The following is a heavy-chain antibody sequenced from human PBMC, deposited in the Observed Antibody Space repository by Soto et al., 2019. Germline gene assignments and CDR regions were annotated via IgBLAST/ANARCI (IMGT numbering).Heavy chain of an antibody. CDR2: IIPILGST. D-gene: IGHD2-8*01. V-gene: IGHV1-69*01. CDR3: AKKNPHGDSNKAWLDP. Sequence: QVQLLQSGAELREPVSSVRVSCTPSGGTFVSSAFAWVRQAPGGKIEWMGGIIPILGSTKYAEKFLGRLTIRADDSSRTAYLELSSLTFDDTAVYFCAKKNPHGDSNKAWLDPWGQGTLVTVST. J-gene: IGHJ5*02. CDR1: GGTFVSSA.